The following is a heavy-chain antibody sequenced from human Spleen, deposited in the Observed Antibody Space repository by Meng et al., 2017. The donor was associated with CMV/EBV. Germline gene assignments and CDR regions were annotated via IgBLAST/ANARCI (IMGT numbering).Heavy chain of an antibody. Sequence: LWEWGPGLGQPSETLSLTCSFSGGSITSYHGSWIRQPAGKGLEWIGRIYTSGSTNYNPSLKSRVTMSVDTSKNQFSLKLSSVTAADTAVYYCASELPGSSWYYFDYWGQGTLVTVSS. CDR1: GGSITSYH. CDR3: ASELPGSSWYYFDY. V-gene: IGHV4-4*07. D-gene: IGHD6-13*01. CDR2: IYTSGST. J-gene: IGHJ4*02.